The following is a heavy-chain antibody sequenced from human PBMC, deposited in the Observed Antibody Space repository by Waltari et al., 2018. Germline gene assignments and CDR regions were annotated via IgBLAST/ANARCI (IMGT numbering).Heavy chain of an antibody. D-gene: IGHD3-10*01. CDR1: GGTFSSYA. V-gene: IGHV1-69*08. J-gene: IGHJ6*02. CDR3: ARVLPRGAGYYGMDV. CDR2: IIPIFGTA. Sequence: QVQLVQSGAEVKKPGSSVKVSCKATGGTFSSYAISWVRPATGQGLEWMGRIIPIFGTANYAQKFQGRVTITADKSTSTAYMELSSLRSEDTAVYYCARVLPRGAGYYGMDVWGQGTTVTVSS.